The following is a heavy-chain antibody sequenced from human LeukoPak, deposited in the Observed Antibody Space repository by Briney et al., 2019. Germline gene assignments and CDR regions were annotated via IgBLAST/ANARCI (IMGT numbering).Heavy chain of an antibody. CDR1: GYTFTGYY. CDR2: INPNSGGT. CDR3: GRGRGNGRPENYFDY. V-gene: IGHV1-2*02. Sequence: ASVKVSCKASGYTFTGYYMHWVRRAPGQGLEWMGWINPNSGGTNYAQKFQGRVTMTRNTSISTAYMELSSLRSEDTAVYYCGRGRGNGRPENYFDYWGQGTLVTVSS. D-gene: IGHD2-8*01. J-gene: IGHJ4*02.